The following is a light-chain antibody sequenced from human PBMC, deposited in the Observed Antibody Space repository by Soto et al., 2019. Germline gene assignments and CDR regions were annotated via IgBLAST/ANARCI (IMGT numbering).Light chain of an antibody. CDR2: AAS. Sequence: QSPGTLSMSTGEKASLSCRASQSTNYLAWYQQKPGKVPGPLIYAASTLHSGVPSRFSGSGSGTYFTLTISSLQPEDVATYYCQKYNGAPLTFGGGTKVDI. CDR1: QSTNY. J-gene: IGKJ4*01. CDR3: QKYNGAPLT. V-gene: IGKV1-27*01.